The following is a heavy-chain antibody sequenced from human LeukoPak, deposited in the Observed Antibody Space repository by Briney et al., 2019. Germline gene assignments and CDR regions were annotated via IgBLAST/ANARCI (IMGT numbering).Heavy chain of an antibody. CDR3: AKDSFLPMDDAFDI. CDR1: GFTFSSYS. J-gene: IGHJ3*02. D-gene: IGHD2/OR15-2a*01. CDR2: ISSSSSTI. V-gene: IGHV3-48*01. Sequence: GGSLRLSCAASGFTFSSYSMNWVRQAPGKGLEWISYISSSSSTIYYADSVKGRFTISRDNAKNSLYLQLNSLRAEDTAVYYCAKDSFLPMDDAFDIWGQGTMVTVSS.